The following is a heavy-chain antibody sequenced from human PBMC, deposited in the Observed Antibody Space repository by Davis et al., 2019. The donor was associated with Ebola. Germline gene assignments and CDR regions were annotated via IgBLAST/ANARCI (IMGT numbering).Heavy chain of an antibody. J-gene: IGHJ6*02. CDR1: GGTFSSYA. D-gene: IGHD3-9*01. CDR2: IIPILGIA. CDR3: ARDRYYDILTGYYSYGMDV. V-gene: IGHV1-69*04. Sequence: SVKVSCKASGGTFSSYAISWVRQAPGQGLEWMGRIIPILGIANYAQKFQGRVTITADKSTSTAYMELSSLRPEDTAVYYCARDRYYDILTGYYSYGMDVWGQGTTVTVSS.